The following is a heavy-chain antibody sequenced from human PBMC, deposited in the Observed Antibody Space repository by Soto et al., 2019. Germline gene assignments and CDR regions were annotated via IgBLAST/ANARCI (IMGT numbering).Heavy chain of an antibody. CDR1: EFTVSTNY. Sequence: EVPLVESGGGLVQPGGSLRLSFAASEFTVSTNYMSWVRQAPGKGLEWVSILYSGGNTYYADSVKGRFTISRDNSKTTLYLQMNSLRAEDTAMYYCARVQTATTSWYFDLWGRGTRVTVSS. D-gene: IGHD1-1*01. J-gene: IGHJ2*01. CDR2: LYSGGNT. CDR3: ARVQTATTSWYFDL. V-gene: IGHV3-66*01.